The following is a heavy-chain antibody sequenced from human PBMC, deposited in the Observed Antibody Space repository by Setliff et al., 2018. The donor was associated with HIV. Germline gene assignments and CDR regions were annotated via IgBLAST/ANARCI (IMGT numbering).Heavy chain of an antibody. CDR2: VNNDGSST. CDR1: GFTFSNYG. Sequence: GESLKISCAASGFTFSNYGMHWVRQAPGKGLVWVSRVNNDGSSTTYADSVRGRFAISRDNAKNTVYLQMNSLRAEDTAVYYCATDGAWGQGTLVTVSS. V-gene: IGHV3-74*01. J-gene: IGHJ5*02. CDR3: ATDGA. D-gene: IGHD3-16*01.